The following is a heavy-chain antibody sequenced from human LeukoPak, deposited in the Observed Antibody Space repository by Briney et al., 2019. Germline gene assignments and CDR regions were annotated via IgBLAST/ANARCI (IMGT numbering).Heavy chain of an antibody. D-gene: IGHD3-22*01. CDR2: INPNSGGT. CDR1: GYTFTGYY. J-gene: IGHJ4*02. CDR3: ARAEVIDY. V-gene: IGHV1-2*02. Sequence: ASVKVSCKASGYTFTGYYMHWVRQAPGQGLEWMGWINPNSGGTNYAQKFQGRVTMTRDTPISTAYMELTGLRSDDTAVYYCARAEVIDYWGQGTLVTVSS.